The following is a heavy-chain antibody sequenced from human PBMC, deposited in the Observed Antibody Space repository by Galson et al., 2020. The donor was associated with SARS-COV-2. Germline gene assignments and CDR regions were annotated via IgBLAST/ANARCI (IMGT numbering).Heavy chain of an antibody. CDR1: GGSISTYY. CDR3: ARAAPSDWGSFYFDY. Sequence: SETLSLTCTVSGGSISTYYWSWIRQLPGKGLQWIGYAYYSGSTNYNPSLKSRVTISVDTSKNQISLKVTSVTAADTAVYYCARAAPSDWGSFYFDYWGQGTLVTVSS. V-gene: IGHV4-59*01. D-gene: IGHD7-27*01. J-gene: IGHJ4*02. CDR2: AYYSGST.